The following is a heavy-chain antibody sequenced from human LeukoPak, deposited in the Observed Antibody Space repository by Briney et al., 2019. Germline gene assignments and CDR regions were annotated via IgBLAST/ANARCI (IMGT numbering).Heavy chain of an antibody. CDR2: ISGSGGST. CDR1: GFTFSSYA. J-gene: IGHJ4*02. V-gene: IGHV3-23*01. CDR3: AKWPYCSGGSCRGHYFDY. D-gene: IGHD2-15*01. Sequence: GGSLRLSCAASGFTFSSYAMSWVRQAPGKGLEWVSAISGSGGSTHYADSVKGRFTISRDNSKNTLYLQMNSLRAEDTAVYYCAKWPYCSGGSCRGHYFDYWGQGTLVTVSS.